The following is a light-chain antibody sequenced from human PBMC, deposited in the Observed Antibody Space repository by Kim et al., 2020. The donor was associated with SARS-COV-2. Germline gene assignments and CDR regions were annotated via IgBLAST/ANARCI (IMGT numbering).Light chain of an antibody. Sequence: DIQMTQSPPTLSASVGDRVTITCRASQSISTRLAWYQQKPGKAPKLLIFDASALQSGVSSNFGGSGSGTEFTLTISSLQPDDFATYYCLQYNDHRTFGQGTKVDIK. J-gene: IGKJ1*01. CDR2: DAS. CDR3: LQYNDHRT. CDR1: QSISTR. V-gene: IGKV1-5*01.